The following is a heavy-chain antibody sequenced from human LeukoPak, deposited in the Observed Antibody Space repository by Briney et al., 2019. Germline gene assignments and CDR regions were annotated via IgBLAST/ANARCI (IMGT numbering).Heavy chain of an antibody. D-gene: IGHD2-21*01. V-gene: IGHV3-64*04. CDR1: GFTFSSYG. Sequence: PGGSLRLSCSASGFTFSSYGMHWVRQAPGKGLEYVSGISNKGGSTYYADSVKGRFTISRDNAKSSLYLQVNSLRDEDTAVYYCARDHMYAFDIWGQGALVAVSS. J-gene: IGHJ3*02. CDR3: ARDHMYAFDI. CDR2: ISNKGGST.